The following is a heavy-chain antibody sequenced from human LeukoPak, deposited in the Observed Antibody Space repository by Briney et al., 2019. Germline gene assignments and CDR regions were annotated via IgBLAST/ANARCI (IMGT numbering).Heavy chain of an antibody. CDR3: ARAEDRLASDY. J-gene: IGHJ4*02. D-gene: IGHD2-15*01. Sequence: PSETLSLTCTVSGAAISSNYWSWIRQPPGKGLEWIGSIYYSGRINYNPSLKSRVTISMDTSKNQFSLKLSSVTAVDSAVYFCARAEDRLASDYWGQGTLVTVSS. CDR1: GAAISSNY. V-gene: IGHV4-59*01. CDR2: IYYSGRI.